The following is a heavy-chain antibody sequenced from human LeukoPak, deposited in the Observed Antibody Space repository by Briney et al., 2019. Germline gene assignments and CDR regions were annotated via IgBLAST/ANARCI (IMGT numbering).Heavy chain of an antibody. Sequence: GGSLRLSCAASGFTFSSYAVHWVRQTPGKGLEWVAVISYDGSNKYYADSVKGRFTISRDNSKNTLYLQMNSLRAEDTALYYCARETGSAVGSTDFDYWGQGTLVTASS. CDR2: ISYDGSNK. V-gene: IGHV3-30-3*01. D-gene: IGHD4-17*01. CDR1: GFTFSSYA. J-gene: IGHJ4*02. CDR3: ARETGSAVGSTDFDY.